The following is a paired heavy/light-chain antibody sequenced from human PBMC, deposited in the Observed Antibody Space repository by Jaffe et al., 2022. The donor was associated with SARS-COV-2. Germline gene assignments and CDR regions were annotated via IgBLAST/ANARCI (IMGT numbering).Heavy chain of an antibody. CDR3: ARLAGTYPHSWFDP. J-gene: IGHJ5*02. CDR1: GYSFTAFW. CDR2: IDPSDSYT. Sequence: EVQLVQSGAEVKKPGESLRISCKGSGYSFTAFWITWVRQMPGKGLEWLGRIDPSDSYTDYSPSFQGHVIISADNSLNTAYLQLNSLKASDTAIYYCARLAGTYPHSWFDPWGQGTLVSVSS. V-gene: IGHV5-10-1*03.
Light chain of an antibody. CDR2: AAS. CDR1: QTISSN. CDR3: QQSYTTPWT. V-gene: IGKV1-39*01. J-gene: IGKJ1*01. Sequence: DIQMTQSPSSLSASVGDRVTITCRASQTISSNLNWYQRKPGKPPKVLIYAASSLQSGVPSRFSGSGSGTDFTLTISSLHPEDFATYYCQQSYTTPWTFGQGTKVEI.